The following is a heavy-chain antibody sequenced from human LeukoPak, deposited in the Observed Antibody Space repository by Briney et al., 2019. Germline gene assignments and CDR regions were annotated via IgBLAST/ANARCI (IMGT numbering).Heavy chain of an antibody. V-gene: IGHV4-59*01. Sequence: SETLSLTCTVSGGSISSYYWSWIRRPPGKGLEWIGYIYYSGSTNYNPSLKSRVTISVDTSKNQFSLKLSSVTAADTAVYYCARTVRGAFDIWGQGTMVTVSS. CDR2: IYYSGST. D-gene: IGHD3-10*01. J-gene: IGHJ3*02. CDR3: ARTVRGAFDI. CDR1: GGSISSYY.